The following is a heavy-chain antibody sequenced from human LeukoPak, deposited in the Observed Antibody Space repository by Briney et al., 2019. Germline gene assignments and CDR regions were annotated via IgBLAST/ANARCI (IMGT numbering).Heavy chain of an antibody. CDR1: GGSISSSSYY. Sequence: SETLSLTCTVSGGSISSSSYYWGWIRQPPGKGLEWIGSIYYSGSTYYNPSLKSRVTTSVDTSKNQFSLKLSSVTAADTAVYYCARLGGSYYGIDYWGQGTLVTVSS. D-gene: IGHD1-26*01. CDR3: ARLGGSYYGIDY. J-gene: IGHJ4*02. CDR2: IYYSGST. V-gene: IGHV4-39*01.